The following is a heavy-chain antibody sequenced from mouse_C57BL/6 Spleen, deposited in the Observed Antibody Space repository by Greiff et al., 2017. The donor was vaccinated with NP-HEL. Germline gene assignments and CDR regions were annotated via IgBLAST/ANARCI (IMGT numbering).Heavy chain of an antibody. CDR2: IDPSDSYP. CDR1: GYTFTSYW. J-gene: IGHJ2*01. V-gene: IGHV1-59*01. Sequence: QVQLKQPGAELVRPGTSVKLSCKASGYTFTSYWMHWVKQRPGQGLEWIGVIDPSDSYPNYNQKFKGKATLTVDTSSSTAYMQLSSLTSEDSAVYYCARSDYYYGSSYVFDYWGQGTTLTVSS. D-gene: IGHD1-1*01. CDR3: ARSDYYYGSSYVFDY.